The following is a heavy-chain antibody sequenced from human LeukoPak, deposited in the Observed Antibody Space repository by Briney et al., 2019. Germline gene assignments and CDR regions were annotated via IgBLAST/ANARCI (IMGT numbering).Heavy chain of an antibody. J-gene: IGHJ3*02. Sequence: SETLSLTCTVSGYSISSGYYWGWIRQPPGKGLEWIGSIYHSGSTYYNPSLKSRVTISVDTSKNQFSLKLSSVTAADTAVYYCATSAVTNAFDIWGQGTMVTVSS. CDR1: GYSISSGYY. CDR3: ATSAVTNAFDI. CDR2: IYHSGST. V-gene: IGHV4-38-2*02. D-gene: IGHD4-17*01.